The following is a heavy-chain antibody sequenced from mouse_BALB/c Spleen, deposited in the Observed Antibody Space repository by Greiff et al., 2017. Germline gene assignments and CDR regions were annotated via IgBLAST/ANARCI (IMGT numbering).Heavy chain of an antibody. Sequence: VQLQQSGAELVRPGTSVKVSCKASGYAFTNYLIEWVKQRPGQGLEWIGVINPGSGGTNYNEKFKGKATLTADKSSSTAYMQLSSLTSDDSAVYFCARYGNSFAYWGQGTLVTVSA. CDR2: INPGSGGT. CDR1: GYAFTNYL. D-gene: IGHD2-1*01. CDR3: ARYGNSFAY. J-gene: IGHJ3*01. V-gene: IGHV1-54*01.